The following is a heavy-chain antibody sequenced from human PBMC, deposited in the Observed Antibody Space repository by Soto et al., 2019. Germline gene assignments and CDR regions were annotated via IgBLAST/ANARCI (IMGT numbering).Heavy chain of an antibody. J-gene: IGHJ4*02. Sequence: PGGSLRLSCAASGFEFSTFWMSWVRQAPGKGLEWVVNIKHDGGEKYYLDSVKGRFTISRDNAQNSLSLQMTRLRAEDTAVYYCRTTHEYWGQGAQVTVSS. V-gene: IGHV3-7*01. CDR2: IKHDGGEK. CDR1: GFEFSTFW. CDR3: RTTHEY. D-gene: IGHD1-7*01.